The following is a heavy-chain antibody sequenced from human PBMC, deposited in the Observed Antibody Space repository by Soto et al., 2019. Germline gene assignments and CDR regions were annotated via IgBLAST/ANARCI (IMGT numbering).Heavy chain of an antibody. CDR2: IVPTVDTS. CDR3: VRVVAIPGYPDN. D-gene: IGHD5-12*01. CDR1: GATFNSYA. Sequence: QVQLVQSGAEVRQPASSVKVSCKTSGATFNSYAITWVRQAPGQGLEWMGGIVPTVDTSTYAQKFQGRVTINADKFTNTVYMELSSLRSDDTAVYYCVRVVAIPGYPDNWGQGTLVTVSS. V-gene: IGHV1-69*14. J-gene: IGHJ4*02.